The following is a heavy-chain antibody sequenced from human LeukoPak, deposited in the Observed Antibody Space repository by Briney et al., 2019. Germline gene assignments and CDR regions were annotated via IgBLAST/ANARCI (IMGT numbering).Heavy chain of an antibody. CDR2: LNPSGGSS. CDR3: ARGNGPPRALSSGWYFWERYYYYGMDV. Sequence: ASVKVSCKASGYTVTSYYMHWVRQAPGQGLEWMAILNPSGGSSSYAQKFQGRATLTRATSTSTVYMELSSLRSEDTAVYYCARGNGPPRALSSGWYFWERYYYYGMDVWGQGTTVTVSS. D-gene: IGHD6-19*01. CDR1: GYTVTSYY. V-gene: IGHV1-46*01. J-gene: IGHJ6*02.